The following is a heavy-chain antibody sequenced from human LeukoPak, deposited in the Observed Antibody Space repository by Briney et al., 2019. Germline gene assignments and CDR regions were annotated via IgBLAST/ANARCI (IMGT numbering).Heavy chain of an antibody. CDR3: AVGAVGYYFDY. J-gene: IGHJ4*02. D-gene: IGHD1-26*01. CDR2: INPSGGST. CDR1: GYTFTSYY. Sequence: GASVKVSCKASGYTFTSYYMHWVRQAPGQGLEWMGIINPSGGSTSYAQKFQGRVTMTRDMSTSTVYMELSSLRSEDTAVYYCAVGAVGYYFDYWGQGTLVTVSS. V-gene: IGHV1-46*01.